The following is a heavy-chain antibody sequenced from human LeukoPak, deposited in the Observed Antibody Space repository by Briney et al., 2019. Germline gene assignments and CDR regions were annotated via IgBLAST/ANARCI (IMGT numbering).Heavy chain of an antibody. CDR1: GFTFSRSW. J-gene: IGHJ4*02. D-gene: IGHD3-22*01. CDR3: ARDYYDSSGSYYFDY. V-gene: IGHV3-7*01. CDR2: IKQDGSEK. Sequence: PGGSLRLSCAASGFTFSRSWMTWVRQAPGKGLEWVANIKQDGSEKYYVDSVKGRFTISRDNAKNSLYLQMNSLRAEGTAVYYCARDYYDSSGSYYFDYWGQGTLVTVSS.